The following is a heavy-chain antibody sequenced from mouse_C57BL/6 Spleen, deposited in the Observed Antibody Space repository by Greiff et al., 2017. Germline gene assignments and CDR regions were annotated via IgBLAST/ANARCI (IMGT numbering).Heavy chain of an antibody. J-gene: IGHJ2*01. D-gene: IGHD1-1*01. CDR3: AREGRYYGSPHVDY. CDR1: GYTFTSYW. CDR2: IYPGSGST. V-gene: IGHV1-55*01. Sequence: QVQLQQPGAELVKPGASVKMSCKASGYTFTSYWITWVKQRPGQGLEWIGDIYPGSGSTNYNEKFKSKDTLTVDTSSSTAYMQLSSLTSEDSAVYYGAREGRYYGSPHVDYWGQGTTLTVSS.